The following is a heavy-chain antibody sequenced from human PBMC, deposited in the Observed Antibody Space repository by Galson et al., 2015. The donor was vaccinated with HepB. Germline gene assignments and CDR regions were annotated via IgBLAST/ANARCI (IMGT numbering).Heavy chain of an antibody. V-gene: IGHV4-34*01. J-gene: IGHJ6*02. CDR2: IDHSGST. Sequence: SETLSLTCAVYGGSFSGYYWSWIRQPPGKGLEWIGEIDHSGSTNYNPSLKSRVTISVDTSKNQFSLKLSSVTAADTAVYYCARGCKVFFGVVIPGGYYYGMDVWGQGTTVTVSS. CDR3: ARGCKVFFGVVIPGGYYYGMDV. CDR1: GGSFSGYY. D-gene: IGHD3-3*01.